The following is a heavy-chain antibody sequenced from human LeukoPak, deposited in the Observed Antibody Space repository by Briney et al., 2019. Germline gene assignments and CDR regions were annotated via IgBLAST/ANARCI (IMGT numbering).Heavy chain of an antibody. Sequence: PGGSLRLSCAASGFTFSSYGMHWVRQAPGKGLEWVAVISYDGSNKYYADSVKGRFTISRDNSKNTLYLQMSSLRAEDTAVYYCAKMSTSWGLDYWGQGTLVTVSS. V-gene: IGHV3-30*18. CDR3: AKMSTSWGLDY. CDR1: GFTFSSYG. CDR2: ISYDGSNK. J-gene: IGHJ4*02. D-gene: IGHD2-2*01.